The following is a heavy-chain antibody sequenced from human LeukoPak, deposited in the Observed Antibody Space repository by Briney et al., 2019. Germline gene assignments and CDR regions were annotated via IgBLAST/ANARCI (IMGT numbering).Heavy chain of an antibody. Sequence: PSETLSLTCTVPGGSISSSSYYWGWIRQPPGKGLEWIGSIYYSGSTYYNPSLKSRVTISVDKSKNQFSLNLNSVTAADTAVYYCAIKPPSGWFGTGWLDPWGQGTLVTVSS. CDR1: GGSISSSSYY. V-gene: IGHV4-39*07. CDR3: AIKPPSGWFGTGWLDP. D-gene: IGHD3-10*01. CDR2: IYYSGST. J-gene: IGHJ5*02.